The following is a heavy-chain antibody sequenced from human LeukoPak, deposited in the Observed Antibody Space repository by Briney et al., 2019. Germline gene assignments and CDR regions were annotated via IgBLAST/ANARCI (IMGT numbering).Heavy chain of an antibody. V-gene: IGHV3-74*03. D-gene: IGHD6-19*01. CDR2: INSDGSTT. J-gene: IGHJ4*02. CDR3: ATGGSSGWYHFEY. CDR1: GFTFTSYW. Sequence: GGSLRLSCAASGFTFTSYWMHWVRQAPGKGLVWVSLINSDGSTTKYADSVKGRFTMSRGNAKNTLYLEMNSLRGEDTAVYYCATGGSSGWYHFEYWGQGTLVTVSS.